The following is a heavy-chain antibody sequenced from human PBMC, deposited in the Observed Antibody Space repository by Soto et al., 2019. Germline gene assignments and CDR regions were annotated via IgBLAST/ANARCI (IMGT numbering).Heavy chain of an antibody. CDR1: GFTFTNCA. D-gene: IGHD3-22*01. Sequence: GGSLRLSCSASGFTFTNCAMNWVRQASGKGLEYVSAIGTDGGSSYYAASVKGRFTIFRDNSKNSLHLQMSGLRVEDTAVYYCVKEAYYDSSGYYGYFDYWGQGTLVTVSS. CDR2: IGTDGGSS. CDR3: VKEAYYDSSGYYGYFDY. V-gene: IGHV3-64D*08. J-gene: IGHJ4*02.